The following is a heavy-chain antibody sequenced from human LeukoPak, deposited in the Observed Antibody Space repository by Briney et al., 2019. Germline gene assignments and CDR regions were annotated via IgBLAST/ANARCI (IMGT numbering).Heavy chain of an antibody. CDR3: ARDVAAPYYDSSGLDY. D-gene: IGHD3-22*01. V-gene: IGHV1-18*01. CDR1: GYTFTSYG. CDR2: ISAYNGNT. J-gene: IGHJ4*02. Sequence: ASVKVSCKASGYTFTSYGISWVRQAPGQGLEWMGWISAYNGNTNYAQKLQGRVTMTTDTSTSTAYMELRSLRSDDTAVYYCARDVAAPYYDSSGLDYWGQGTLVTVSS.